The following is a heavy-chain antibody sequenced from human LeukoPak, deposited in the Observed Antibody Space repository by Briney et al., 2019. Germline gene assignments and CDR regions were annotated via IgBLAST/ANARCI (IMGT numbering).Heavy chain of an antibody. CDR2: ISSSSSTI. J-gene: IGHJ3*02. V-gene: IGHV3-48*04. CDR1: GFTFSSYS. CDR3: AKDGGHYMFTFGGADPDI. D-gene: IGHD3-16*01. Sequence: GGSLRLSCAASGFTFSSYSMNWVRQAPGKGLEWVSYISSSSSTIYYADSVKGRFTISRDNAKNTLYLQMNSLRPEDTAVYYCAKDGGHYMFTFGGADPDIWGQGTMVTVSS.